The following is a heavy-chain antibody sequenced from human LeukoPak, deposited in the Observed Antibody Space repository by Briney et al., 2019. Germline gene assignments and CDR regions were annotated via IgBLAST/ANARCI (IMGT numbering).Heavy chain of an antibody. J-gene: IGHJ5*02. CDR2: IRRSGYTI. V-gene: IGHV3-11*04. CDR1: GFTFSDYD. Sequence: PGGSLRLSCAASGFTFSDYDMSWIRQAPGKGLEWVSHIRRSGYTIYCADCVKGRFTISRDNAKNSLYLQMNSLRAEDTAVYYCARDVAVTTGDWFDPWGQGTLVTVSS. D-gene: IGHD4-17*01. CDR3: ARDVAVTTGDWFDP.